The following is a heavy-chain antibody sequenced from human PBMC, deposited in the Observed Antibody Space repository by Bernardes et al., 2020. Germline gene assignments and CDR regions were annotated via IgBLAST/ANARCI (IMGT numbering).Heavy chain of an antibody. CDR1: GYTFTSYG. Sequence: ASVKVSCKASGYTFTSYGISWVRQAPGQGLEWVGWISAYNGNTNYAQKLQGRVTMTTDTSTSTAYMELRSLRSDDTAVYYCARGATKYSSRGWFDPWGQGTLVTVSS. J-gene: IGHJ5*02. CDR3: ARGATKYSSRGWFDP. V-gene: IGHV1-18*01. D-gene: IGHD6-6*01. CDR2: ISAYNGNT.